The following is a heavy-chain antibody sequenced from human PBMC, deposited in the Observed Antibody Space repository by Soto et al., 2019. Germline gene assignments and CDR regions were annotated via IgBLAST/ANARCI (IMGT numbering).Heavy chain of an antibody. Sequence: GGSLRLSCAASGFTFSSYDMHWVRQATGKGLEWVSAIGTAGDTYYPGSVKGRFTISRENAKNSLYLQMNSLRAGDTAVFYCARVLARRDTAMVGYYYYYMDVWGKGTTVTVSS. CDR1: GFTFSSYD. CDR3: ARVLARRDTAMVGYYYYYMDV. CDR2: IGTAGDT. D-gene: IGHD5-18*01. J-gene: IGHJ6*03. V-gene: IGHV3-13*01.